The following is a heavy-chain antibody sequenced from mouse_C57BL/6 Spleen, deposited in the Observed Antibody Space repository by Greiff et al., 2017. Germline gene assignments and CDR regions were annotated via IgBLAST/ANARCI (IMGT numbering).Heavy chain of an antibody. CDR3: ARSGDGPGGFDY. V-gene: IGHV1-82*01. CDR2: IYPGDGDT. D-gene: IGHD2-13*01. J-gene: IGHJ3*01. Sequence: QVQLKQSGPELVKPGASVKISCKASGYAFSSSWMNWVKQRPGKGLEWIGRIYPGDGDTNYNGKFKGKATLTADKSSSTAYMQLSSLTSEDSAVYFCARSGDGPGGFDYGGQGTRVTVSA. CDR1: GYAFSSSW.